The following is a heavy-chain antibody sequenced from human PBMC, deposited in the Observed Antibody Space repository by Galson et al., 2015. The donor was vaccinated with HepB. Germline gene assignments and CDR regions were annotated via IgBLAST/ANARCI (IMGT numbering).Heavy chain of an antibody. J-gene: IGHJ6*02. CDR2: INPNSGGT. D-gene: IGHD1-1*01. V-gene: IGHV1-2*04. Sequence: SVKVSCKASGYTFTGYYMHWVRQAPGQGLEWMGWINPNSGGTNYAQKFQGWVTMTRDTSISTAYMELSRLRSDDTAVYYCARDVRRTVLTAGTESGNYYYYYGMDVWGQGTTVTVSS. CDR3: ARDVRRTVLTAGTESGNYYYYYGMDV. CDR1: GYTFTGYY.